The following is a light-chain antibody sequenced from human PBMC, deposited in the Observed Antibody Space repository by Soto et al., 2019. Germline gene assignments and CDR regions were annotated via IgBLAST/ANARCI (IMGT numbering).Light chain of an antibody. Sequence: TPVPPTRPICPGDKVTSACRASQSISSYLTWYQQKPGKAPKLLIYAASSLQSGVPSRFSGSGSGTEFTLAISSLQPDDFATYYCQQYNSYPWTFGQGIKVDI. V-gene: IGKV1-5*01. CDR3: QQYNSYPWT. J-gene: IGKJ1*01. CDR2: AAS. CDR1: QSISSY.